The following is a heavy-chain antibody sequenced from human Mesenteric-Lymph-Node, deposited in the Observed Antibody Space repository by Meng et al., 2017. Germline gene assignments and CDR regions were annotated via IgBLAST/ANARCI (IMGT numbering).Heavy chain of an antibody. V-gene: IGHV1-69*02. CDR2: IIPILGIA. Sequence: SVKVSCKASGGTFSSYTISWVRQAPGQGLEWMGRIIPILGIANYAQKFQGRVTITADKSTSTAYMELSSLRSEDTAVYYCARLADGDFWSGYYTFAYYYGMDVWGQGTTVTVSS. CDR1: GGTFSSYT. D-gene: IGHD3-3*01. CDR3: ARLADGDFWSGYYTFAYYYGMDV. J-gene: IGHJ6*02.